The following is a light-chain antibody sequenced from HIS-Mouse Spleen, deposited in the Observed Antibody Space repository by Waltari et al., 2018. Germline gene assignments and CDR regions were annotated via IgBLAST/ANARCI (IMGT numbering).Light chain of an antibody. V-gene: IGLV2-23*01. J-gene: IGLJ1*01. Sequence: QSALTQPASVSGSPGQSITISCTGTSSDVGSYNLVPWYQQHPCKAPKLMIYEGSKRPSGVSNRFSGSKSGNTASLTISGLQAEDEADYYCCSYAGSSTYVFGTGTKVTVL. CDR2: EGS. CDR1: SSDVGSYNL. CDR3: CSYAGSSTYV.